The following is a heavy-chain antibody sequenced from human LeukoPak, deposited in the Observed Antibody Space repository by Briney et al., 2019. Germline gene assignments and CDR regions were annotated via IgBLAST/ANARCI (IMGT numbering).Heavy chain of an antibody. D-gene: IGHD3-10*01. CDR2: ISGSGGST. V-gene: IGHV3-23*01. CDR3: ANQLPWFGAKQH. Sequence: GGSLRPSCAASGFTFSSYAMSWVRQAPGKGLEWVSAISGSGGSTYYADSVKGRFTISRDNSKNTLYLQMNSLRAEDTAVYYCANQLPWFGAKQHWGQGTLVTVSS. CDR1: GFTFSSYA. J-gene: IGHJ1*01.